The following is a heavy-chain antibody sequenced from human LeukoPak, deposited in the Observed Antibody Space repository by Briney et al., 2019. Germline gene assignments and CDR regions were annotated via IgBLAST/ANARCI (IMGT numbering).Heavy chain of an antibody. V-gene: IGHV5-51*01. Sequence: GESLKISCQGSGYSFTSYWIGWARQMPGKGLDRMGIIYPGDSDTRYSPSFQGQVTISADKSISTAYLQWSSLKASDTAMYYCARAPLNDYTHFDYWGQGTLVTVSS. CDR2: IYPGDSDT. J-gene: IGHJ4*02. D-gene: IGHD4-11*01. CDR3: ARAPLNDYTHFDY. CDR1: GYSFTSYW.